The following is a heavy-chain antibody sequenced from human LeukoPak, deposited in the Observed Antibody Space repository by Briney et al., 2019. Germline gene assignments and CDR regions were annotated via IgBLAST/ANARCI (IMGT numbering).Heavy chain of an antibody. CDR3: ARAVVVPAAMLDY. J-gene: IGHJ4*02. Sequence: SGGSLRLSCAASGFTVSSNYMSWVRQALGKGLEWVSVIYSGGSTYYADSVKGRFTISRDNSKNTLYLQMNSLRAEDTAVYYCARAVVVPAAMLDYWGQGTLVTVSS. D-gene: IGHD2-2*01. CDR1: GFTVSSNY. V-gene: IGHV3-66*02. CDR2: IYSGGST.